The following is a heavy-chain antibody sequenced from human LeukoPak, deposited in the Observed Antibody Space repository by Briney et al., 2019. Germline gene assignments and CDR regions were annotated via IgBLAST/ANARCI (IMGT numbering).Heavy chain of an antibody. D-gene: IGHD5-12*01. CDR3: ARLEATMGYYYYYMDV. Sequence: GGSLRLSCAASGFTFSSYWMSWVRQAPGKGLEWVANIKQDGSEKYYVDSVKGRFTISRDNAKNSLYLQMNSLRAEDTAVYYCARLEATMGYYYYYMDVWGKGTTVTVSS. J-gene: IGHJ6*03. V-gene: IGHV3-7*01. CDR2: IKQDGSEK. CDR1: GFTFSSYW.